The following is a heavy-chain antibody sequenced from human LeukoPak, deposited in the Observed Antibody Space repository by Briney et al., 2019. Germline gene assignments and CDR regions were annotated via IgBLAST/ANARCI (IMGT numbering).Heavy chain of an antibody. CDR1: GGSFSGYY. Sequence: PSETLSLTCAVYGGSFSGYYWGWIRQPPGKGLEWIGEINHSGSTNYNPSLKSRVTISVDTSKNQFSLKLSSVTAADTAVYYCARGKPTAVGDYWGQGTLVTVSS. J-gene: IGHJ4*02. V-gene: IGHV4-34*01. CDR2: INHSGST. CDR3: ARGKPTAVGDY.